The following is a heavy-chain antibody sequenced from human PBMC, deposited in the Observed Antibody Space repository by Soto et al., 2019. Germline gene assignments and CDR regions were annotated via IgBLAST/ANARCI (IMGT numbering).Heavy chain of an antibody. J-gene: IGHJ4*02. CDR3: ARIGTWALNFDY. Sequence: ASVKVSCKASGYTFTSYYMHWVRQAPGQGLEWMGIINPSGGSTSYAQKFQGRFTISRDNSNNILYLQMNSLRAEDTAVYYCARIGTWALNFDYWGQGTLVTVSS. CDR1: GYTFTSYY. CDR2: INPSGGST. V-gene: IGHV1-46*01. D-gene: IGHD7-27*01.